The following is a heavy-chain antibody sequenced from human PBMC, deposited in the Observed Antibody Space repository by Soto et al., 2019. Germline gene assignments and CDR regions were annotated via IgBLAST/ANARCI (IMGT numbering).Heavy chain of an antibody. J-gene: IGHJ4*02. CDR1: GFTFSSYA. D-gene: IGHD5-12*01. Sequence: LRLSCAASGFTFSSYAMSWVRQAPGKGLEWVSAISGSGGSTYYADSVKGRFTISRDNSKNTLYLQMNSLRAEDTAVYYCAKVGIVATIPFYYFDYWGQGTLVTVSS. CDR2: ISGSGGST. CDR3: AKVGIVATIPFYYFDY. V-gene: IGHV3-23*01.